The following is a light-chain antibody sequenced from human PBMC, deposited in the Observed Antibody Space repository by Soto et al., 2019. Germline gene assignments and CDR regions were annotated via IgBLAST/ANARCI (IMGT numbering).Light chain of an antibody. J-gene: IGKJ2*01. CDR3: XXXNSYPXT. CDR2: KAS. CDR1: QSVSSW. V-gene: IGKV1-5*03. Sequence: DIQMTQSPSTLSASVGDRVTITCRASQSVSSWLAWYQQKPGKAPKLLIYKASSLESGVPSRFSGIGSGTVFTLXISXXXPDXFAXXXXXXXNSYPXTFGQGTKLEFK.